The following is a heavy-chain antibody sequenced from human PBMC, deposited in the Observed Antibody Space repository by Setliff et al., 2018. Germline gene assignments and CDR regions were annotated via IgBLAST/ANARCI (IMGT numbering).Heavy chain of an antibody. J-gene: IGHJ2*01. CDR3: ARASYHYWYFDL. D-gene: IGHD2-2*01. Sequence: PGGSLRLSCEASGFTFSSYSMNWVRQAPGKGLEWVAHISYSSGSISYADSVKGRFTISRDDAKNSLYLQVNSLRAEDTAVYYCARASYHYWYFDLWGRGTLVTVSS. V-gene: IGHV3-48*04. CDR1: GFTFSSYS. CDR2: ISYSSGSI.